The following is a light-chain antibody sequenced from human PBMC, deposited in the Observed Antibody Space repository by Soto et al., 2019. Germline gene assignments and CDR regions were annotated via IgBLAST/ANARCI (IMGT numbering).Light chain of an antibody. J-gene: IGKJ2*01. V-gene: IGKV1-39*01. Sequence: IQLTQSPSSLSASVGDRVTITCRTSQSISSYLNWYRQKPGQAPELLIYATSNLHSGVPSRFRDSGSGPEFTLNIMSLQPQDRGTYYCQQRHSSEYSFGQGTRLEIK. CDR1: QSISSY. CDR3: QQRHSSEYS. CDR2: ATS.